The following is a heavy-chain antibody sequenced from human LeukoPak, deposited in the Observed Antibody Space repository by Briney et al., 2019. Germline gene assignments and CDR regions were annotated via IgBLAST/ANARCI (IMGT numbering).Heavy chain of an antibody. V-gene: IGHV4-39*01. CDR1: GGSISSSSYY. J-gene: IGHJ5*02. Sequence: SETLSLTCTVSGGSISSSSYYRGWIRQPPGKGLEWIGSIYYSGSTYYNPSLKSRVTISVDTSKNQFSLKLSSVTAADTAVYYCARGNYYDSSGYYFNHWFDPWGQGTLVTVSS. D-gene: IGHD3-22*01. CDR3: ARGNYYDSSGYYFNHWFDP. CDR2: IYYSGST.